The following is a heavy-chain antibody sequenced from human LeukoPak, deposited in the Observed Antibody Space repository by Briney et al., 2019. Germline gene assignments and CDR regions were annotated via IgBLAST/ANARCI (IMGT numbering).Heavy chain of an antibody. J-gene: IGHJ4*02. CDR3: AKDLSSGTGRGFDY. Sequence: AGGSLRLSCVASGFPFSAYAMSWVRQAPNKGLEWVSGIRGVGDPAYYAESVKGRFTIQRDNSKNTLYLNMNSLRAEDTALYYCAKDLSSGTGRGFDYWGQGTLVSVSS. CDR1: GFPFSAYA. V-gene: IGHV3-23*01. CDR2: IRGVGDPA. D-gene: IGHD3/OR15-3a*01.